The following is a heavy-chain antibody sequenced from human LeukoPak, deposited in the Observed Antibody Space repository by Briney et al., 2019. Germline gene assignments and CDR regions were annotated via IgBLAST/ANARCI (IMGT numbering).Heavy chain of an antibody. CDR2: ISGSNSYI. Sequence: TGGSLRLSCAASGFTFSSYTMHWIRQAPGKGLEWVSSISGSNSYIFYADSVKGRFTVSRDNAKDSLYLQMNSLRAEDTAVYYCARALTTLTYEGYWGQGTLVTVSS. CDR3: ARALTTLTYEGY. D-gene: IGHD1-1*01. J-gene: IGHJ4*02. CDR1: GFTFSSYT. V-gene: IGHV3-21*01.